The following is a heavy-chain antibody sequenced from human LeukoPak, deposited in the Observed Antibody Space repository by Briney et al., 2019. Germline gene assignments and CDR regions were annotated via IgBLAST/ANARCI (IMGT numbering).Heavy chain of an antibody. V-gene: IGHV4-4*07. CDR3: ARALSPLPGTYYFDY. D-gene: IGHD2-15*01. Sequence: SETLSLTCTVSGASINSHYWSWIRQPAGKGLEWIGRIYISGSTNYNSSLQSRVTMSVDTSQNQFSLKLTSVTAADTAVYYCARALSPLPGTYYFDYWGQGTLVTVSS. J-gene: IGHJ4*02. CDR2: IYISGST. CDR1: GASINSHY.